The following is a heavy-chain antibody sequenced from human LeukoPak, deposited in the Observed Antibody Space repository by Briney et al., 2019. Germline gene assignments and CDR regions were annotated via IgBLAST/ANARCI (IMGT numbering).Heavy chain of an antibody. CDR3: ARSGVRGRITIFGVVPFYFDY. V-gene: IGHV3-21*01. CDR1: GFTFSSYS. Sequence: PGGSLRLSCAASGFTFSSYSMNWVRQAPGKGLEWVSSISSSSSYIYYADSVKGRFTISRDNAKNSLYLQMNSLRAEDTAVYYCARSGVRGRITIFGVVPFYFDYWGQGTLVTVSS. D-gene: IGHD3-3*01. J-gene: IGHJ4*02. CDR2: ISSSSSYI.